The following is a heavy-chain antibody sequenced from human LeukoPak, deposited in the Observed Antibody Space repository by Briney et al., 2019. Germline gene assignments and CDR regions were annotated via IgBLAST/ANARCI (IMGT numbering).Heavy chain of an antibody. V-gene: IGHV3-74*01. CDR1: GFTFSSYW. CDR2: INTDGGST. CDR3: AGGRHLYSYAYDYYMDV. Sequence: GGSLRLSCAASGFTFSSYWMHWVRQAPGKGLVWVSRINTDGGSTNYADSVKGRFTISRDNAKNTLYLQVDSLRAEDTAVYYCAGGRHLYSYAYDYYMDVWGKGTTVTISS. J-gene: IGHJ6*03. D-gene: IGHD5-18*01.